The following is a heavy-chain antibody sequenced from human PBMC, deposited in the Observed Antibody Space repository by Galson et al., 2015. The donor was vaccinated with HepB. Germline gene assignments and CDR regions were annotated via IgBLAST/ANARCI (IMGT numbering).Heavy chain of an antibody. Sequence: SVKVSCKASGYTLTNYMMHWVRQAPGQRLEWMGWINVVSGKTKYSQRFQGRVTITRDTSANTAYMELSSLRSEDTAVYYCARVGFWGQGTTVTVSS. CDR2: INVVSGKT. CDR3: ARVGF. V-gene: IGHV1-3*01. CDR1: GYTLTNYM. J-gene: IGHJ6*02. D-gene: IGHD2-15*01.